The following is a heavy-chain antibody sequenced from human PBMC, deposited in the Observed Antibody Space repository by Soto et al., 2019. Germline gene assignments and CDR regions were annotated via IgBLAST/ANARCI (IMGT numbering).Heavy chain of an antibody. D-gene: IGHD3-3*01. CDR2: ISGSGAAT. V-gene: IGHV3-23*01. Sequence: ELQLLESGGGLVQPGGSLRLSCASSGFTFSSYGMTWVRRPPGKGLEWVSAISGSGAATYYADSVQGRFTISRDNSNNTLYLQMNSLRAEDTAVYSCAKVLYGVVTYFDSWGQGTLVTVSS. J-gene: IGHJ4*02. CDR3: AKVLYGVVTYFDS. CDR1: GFTFSSYG.